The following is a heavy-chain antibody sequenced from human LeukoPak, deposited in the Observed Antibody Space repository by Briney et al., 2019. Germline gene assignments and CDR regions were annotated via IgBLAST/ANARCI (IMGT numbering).Heavy chain of an antibody. CDR2: INPNSGGT. Sequence: ASVKVSCKASGYTFTGYYMHWVRQAPGQGLEWMGWINPNSGGTNYAQQFQGRLTMTRDTSISTAYMELSRLRSGDTAVYYCARDEIAVAGFDYWGQGTLVTVSS. D-gene: IGHD6-19*01. CDR1: GYTFTGYY. CDR3: ARDEIAVAGFDY. J-gene: IGHJ4*02. V-gene: IGHV1-2*02.